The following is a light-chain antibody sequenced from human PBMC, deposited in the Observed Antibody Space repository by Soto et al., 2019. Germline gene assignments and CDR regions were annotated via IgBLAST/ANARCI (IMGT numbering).Light chain of an antibody. CDR2: GNS. J-gene: IGLJ1*01. CDR1: SSNIGAGYD. Sequence: QSVLTQPPSVSGAPGQRVTISCTGSSSNIGAGYDVHWYQQLPGTAPKVLIYGNSNRPSGVPDRFSGSKSGTSASLAITGLQAEYEADYYCQSYNSSLSGYVFGTGTKVPVL. V-gene: IGLV1-40*01. CDR3: QSYNSSLSGYV.